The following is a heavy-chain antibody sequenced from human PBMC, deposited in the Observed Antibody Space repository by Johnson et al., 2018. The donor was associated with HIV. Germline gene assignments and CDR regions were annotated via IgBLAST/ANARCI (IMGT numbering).Heavy chain of an antibody. CDR3: ARVTTPHDAFDI. D-gene: IGHD1-1*01. J-gene: IGHJ3*02. V-gene: IGHV3-30-3*01. CDR2: ISYDGNNK. CDR1: GFTFSSYA. Sequence: QVQLVESGGGLVQPGGSLRLSCAASGFTFSSYAMHWVRQAPGKGLEWVAVISYDGNNKYYADSVKGRFTISRDNSKNTLYLQINSLRAEDTAVDYCARVTTPHDAFDIWGQGTMVTVSS.